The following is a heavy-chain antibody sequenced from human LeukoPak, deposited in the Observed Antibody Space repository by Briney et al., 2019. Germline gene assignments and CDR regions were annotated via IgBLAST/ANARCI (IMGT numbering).Heavy chain of an antibody. J-gene: IGHJ1*01. V-gene: IGHV1-18*01. CDR2: ISAYNGNT. CDR3: VRYGDYDFWSKDFQH. D-gene: IGHD3-3*01. Sequence: VASVKVSCKASGYTFTSYGISWVRQAPGQGLEWMGWISAYNGNTNYAQKLQGRVTMTTDTSTSTAYMELRSLRSDDTAVYYCVRYGDYDFWSKDFQHWGQGTLVTVSS. CDR1: GYTFTSYG.